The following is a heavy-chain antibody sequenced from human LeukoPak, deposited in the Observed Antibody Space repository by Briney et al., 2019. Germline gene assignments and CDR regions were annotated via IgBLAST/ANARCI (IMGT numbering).Heavy chain of an antibody. CDR1: GFTFSNFG. V-gene: IGHV3-33*01. J-gene: IGHJ4*02. CDR2: IWHDGRNQ. D-gene: IGHD3-10*01. Sequence: PGGSLRLSCAASGFTFSNFGMHWVRQAPGEGLEWVAVIWHDGRNQHYADSVKGRFTISRDNSKGTLYLQMNSLRVEDTAVYYCARRTGTYDLDYWGQGTLVTDSS. CDR3: ARRTGTYDLDY.